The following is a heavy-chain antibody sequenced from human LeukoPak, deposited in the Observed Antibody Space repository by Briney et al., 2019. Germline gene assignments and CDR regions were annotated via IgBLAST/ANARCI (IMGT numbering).Heavy chain of an antibody. Sequence: SETLSLTCTVSGGSISSYYWSWVRQPPGKGLEWIGYIYYSGSTNYNPSLKSRVTISVDTSKNQFSLKLSSVTAADTAVYYCARVSASEYCSGGSCYSESPNNWFDPWGQGTLVTVSS. CDR1: GGSISSYY. CDR2: IYYSGST. CDR3: ARVSASEYCSGGSCYSESPNNWFDP. J-gene: IGHJ5*02. V-gene: IGHV4-59*12. D-gene: IGHD2-15*01.